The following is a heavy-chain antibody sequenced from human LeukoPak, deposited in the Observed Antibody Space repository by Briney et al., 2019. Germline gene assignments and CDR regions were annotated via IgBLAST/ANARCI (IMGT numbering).Heavy chain of an antibody. CDR2: IYYSGST. CDR3: ASETPYSSGWQHFDY. J-gene: IGHJ4*02. V-gene: IGHV4-59*08. CDR1: GGSVSSYY. D-gene: IGHD6-19*01. Sequence: KTSETLSLTCTVSGGSVSSYYWSWIRQPPGKGLEWIGYIYYSGSTNYNPSLKSRVTISVDTSKNQFSLKLSSVTAADTAVYYCASETPYSSGWQHFDYWGQGTLVTVSS.